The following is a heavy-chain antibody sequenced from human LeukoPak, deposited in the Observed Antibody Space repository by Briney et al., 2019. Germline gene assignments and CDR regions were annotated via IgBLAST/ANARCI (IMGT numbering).Heavy chain of an antibody. V-gene: IGHV4-34*01. Sequence: SSETLSLTCAVYGGSFSGYYWSWIRQPPGKGLEWIGEINHSGSTNYNPSLKSRVTISVDTSKNQFSLKLSSVTAADTAVYYCARLVWGYSQTLPWYYYYYYMDVWGKGTTVTVSS. D-gene: IGHD2-8*01. J-gene: IGHJ6*03. CDR1: GGSFSGYY. CDR2: INHSGST. CDR3: ARLVWGYSQTLPWYYYYYYMDV.